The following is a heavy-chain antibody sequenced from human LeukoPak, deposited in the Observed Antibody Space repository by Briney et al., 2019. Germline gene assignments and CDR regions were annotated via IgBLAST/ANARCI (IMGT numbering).Heavy chain of an antibody. CDR2: ISYDGSNK. Sequence: PGRSLRLSCAASGFSFSSYGMHWVRQAPGKGLEWVAVISYDGSNKYYADSVKGRFTISRDNSKNTLYLQMNSLRGEDTAVYYCAKDYIPDVAVAGYFDYWGQGTLVTVSS. J-gene: IGHJ4*02. CDR3: AKDYIPDVAVAGYFDY. V-gene: IGHV3-30*18. CDR1: GFSFSSYG. D-gene: IGHD6-19*01.